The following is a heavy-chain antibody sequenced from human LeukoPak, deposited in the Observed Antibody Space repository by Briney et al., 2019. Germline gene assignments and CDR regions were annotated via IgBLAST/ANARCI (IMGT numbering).Heavy chain of an antibody. CDR3: AREGMSAVYGIEY. Sequence: GESLRISCEGSGYRFPSFWISWVRRMPGKGLEWMGRIDPSDSYINYNPSFQGHFTISADTSINTAYLQWTSLKASDTAIYYCAREGMSAVYGIEYWGQGTLVTVSS. V-gene: IGHV5-10-1*01. CDR2: IDPSDSYI. D-gene: IGHD6-13*01. J-gene: IGHJ4*02. CDR1: GYRFPSFW.